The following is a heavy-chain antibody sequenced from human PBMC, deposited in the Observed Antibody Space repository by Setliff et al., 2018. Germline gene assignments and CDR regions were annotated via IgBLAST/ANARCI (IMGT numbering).Heavy chain of an antibody. J-gene: IGHJ5*02. CDR1: GDSITSGSVY. V-gene: IGHV4-61*02. Sequence: SETLSLTCTVSGDSITSGSVYWSWIRQPAGKGLEWIGRIFPTGTTNYNPSLKSRVLISVDTSKNQLALRVTSVTAADTAVYYCARGSTGAYDPWGQGTLVTVSS. D-gene: IGHD7-27*01. CDR2: IFPTGTT. CDR3: ARGSTGAYDP.